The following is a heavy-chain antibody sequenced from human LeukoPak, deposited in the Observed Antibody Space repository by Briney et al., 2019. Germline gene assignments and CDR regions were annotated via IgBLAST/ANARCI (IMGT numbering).Heavy chain of an antibody. V-gene: IGHV3-30*04. CDR2: ISYDGSNK. CDR3: AREKECFDY. CDR1: GFTFSSYA. J-gene: IGHJ4*02. Sequence: GGSLRLSCAASGFTFSSYAMHWVRQAPGKGLEWVAVISYDGSNKYYADSVKGRFTISRDNSKNTLYLQMNSLRAEDTAVYYCAREKECFDYWGQETLVTVSS. D-gene: IGHD3-3*01.